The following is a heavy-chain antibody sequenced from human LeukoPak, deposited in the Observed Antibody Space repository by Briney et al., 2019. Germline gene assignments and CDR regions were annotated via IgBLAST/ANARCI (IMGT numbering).Heavy chain of an antibody. J-gene: IGHJ3*02. V-gene: IGHV3-15*01. CDR2: IKSKIDGGTTDGTT. CDR1: GFTFNNAW. Sequence: GGSLRLSCAASGFTFNNAWMSWVRQAPGKGLEWVRCIKSKIDGGTTDGTTDYAGPVKGRFTISRDDSKNTLYLQMNSLKTEDTAVYYCTTNDAFDIWGQGTMVTVSS. CDR3: TTNDAFDI.